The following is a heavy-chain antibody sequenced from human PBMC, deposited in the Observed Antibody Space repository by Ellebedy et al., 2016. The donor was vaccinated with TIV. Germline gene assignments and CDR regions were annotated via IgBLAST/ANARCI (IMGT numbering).Heavy chain of an antibody. D-gene: IGHD2-15*01. CDR1: GDSISISTTHY. CDR3: ARHYPGGYPGGV. CDR2: ISYSGST. Sequence: SETLSLXXSVSGDSISISTTHYWGWIRQPPGKGLEWIGMISYSGSTYYNPSLKSRVTISVDTSKNQFSLNLTSVTAADTALYYCARHYPGGYPGGVWGKGTTVTVSS. V-gene: IGHV4-39*01. J-gene: IGHJ6*04.